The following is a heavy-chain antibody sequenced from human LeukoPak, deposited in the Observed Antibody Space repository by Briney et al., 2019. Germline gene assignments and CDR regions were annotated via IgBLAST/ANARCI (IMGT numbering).Heavy chain of an antibody. CDR3: ARSAYCSGGNCYQGSFDI. V-gene: IGHV3-7*02. J-gene: IGHJ3*02. CDR1: GFTFSDYW. Sequence: GGSLRVSCAASGFTFSDYWMTWVRQAPGKGLEWVAHISQDGSERYYVDSVRGRFTISRDNAKNSLYLQMSSLRGEDTAIYYCARSAYCSGGNCYQGSFDIWGQGTMVTVSS. D-gene: IGHD2-15*01. CDR2: ISQDGSER.